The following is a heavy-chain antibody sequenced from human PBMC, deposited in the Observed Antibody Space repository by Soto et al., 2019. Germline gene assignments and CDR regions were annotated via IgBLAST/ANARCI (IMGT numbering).Heavy chain of an antibody. CDR2: ISPIFGTP. CDR1: GGTFSSYT. Sequence: QVQLVQSGAEVKKPGSSVTVSCKASGGTFSSYTISWVRQAPGQGLEWMAGISPIFGTPIYAQKFQDRVTITADDSTTTGYMEMNRLTSEDTAVYYCARVVVGSRLSLDYWGQGTLVTISS. D-gene: IGHD1-26*01. V-gene: IGHV1-69*01. CDR3: ARVVVGSRLSLDY. J-gene: IGHJ4*02.